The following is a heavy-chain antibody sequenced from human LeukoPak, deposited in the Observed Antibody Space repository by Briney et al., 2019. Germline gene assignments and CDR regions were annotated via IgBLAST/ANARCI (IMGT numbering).Heavy chain of an antibody. D-gene: IGHD6-6*01. CDR3: ARAPRPTETLFDY. Sequence: GGSLRLSCAASGFTFSSYAMHWVRQAPGKGLEWVAVISYDGSNKYYADSVKGRFTISRDNSKNTLYLQMNSLRAEDTAVYYCARAPRPTETLFDYWGQGTLVTVSS. CDR1: GFTFSSYA. J-gene: IGHJ4*02. V-gene: IGHV3-30*04. CDR2: ISYDGSNK.